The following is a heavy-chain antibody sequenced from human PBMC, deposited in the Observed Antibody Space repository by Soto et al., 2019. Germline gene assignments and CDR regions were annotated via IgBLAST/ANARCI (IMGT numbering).Heavy chain of an antibody. J-gene: IGHJ4*02. Sequence: GGSLRLSCAASGFTVSSNYMSWVRQAPGKGLEWVSVIYSGGTTYYADYVKGRFTISRDNSKNTLFLQMNSVREDDTAVYYCARDPFDYDSGIVPPPSRGFDYWGQGILVTVSS. CDR1: GFTVSSNY. CDR3: ARDPFDYDSGIVPPPSRGFDY. V-gene: IGHV3-66*01. CDR2: IYSGGTT. D-gene: IGHD3-22*01.